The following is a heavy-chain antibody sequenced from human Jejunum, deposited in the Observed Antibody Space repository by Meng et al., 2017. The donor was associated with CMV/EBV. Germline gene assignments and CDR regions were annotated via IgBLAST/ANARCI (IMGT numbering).Heavy chain of an antibody. D-gene: IGHD2-15*01. CDR1: GHNFSSA. CDR2: IIPIVGIT. CDR3: ARGPRSQVSIWFDS. Sequence: KASGHNFSSAVSWVRQAPGQGLEWMGRIIPIVGITYYAQNFQGRVTITADKSTTTAYMELSSLTSDDTAVYYCARGPRSQVSIWFDSWGQGTLVTVSS. J-gene: IGHJ5*01. V-gene: IGHV1-69*04.